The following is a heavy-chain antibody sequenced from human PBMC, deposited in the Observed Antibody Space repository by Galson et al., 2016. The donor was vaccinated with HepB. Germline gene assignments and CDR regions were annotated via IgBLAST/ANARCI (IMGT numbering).Heavy chain of an antibody. CDR2: ISDNTAGT. J-gene: IGHJ6*02. D-gene: IGHD2-15*01. CDR1: GFFLSNFV. CDR3: AKRMSYSYYYAMDI. Sequence: SLRLSCAASGFFLSNFVMTWVRQAPGKGLEWVSDISDNTAGTKYADSVKGRFTISRDNSKNTVHLQMNSLRGEDTALYYCAKRMSYSYYYAMDIWGQGTTVTVSS. V-gene: IGHV3-23*01.